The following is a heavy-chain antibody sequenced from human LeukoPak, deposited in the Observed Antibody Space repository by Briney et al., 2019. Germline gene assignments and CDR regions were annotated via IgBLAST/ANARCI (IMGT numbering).Heavy chain of an antibody. J-gene: IGHJ4*02. Sequence: ASVKVSCKASGFTFTSSAMQWVQQARGQRLEWIGWIVVGSGNTNYAQKFQERVTITRDMSTSRAYMELSSLRSEDTAVYYCAAVQVGANYYFDYWGQGTLVTVSS. CDR2: IVVGSGNT. CDR1: GFTFTSSA. D-gene: IGHD1-26*01. V-gene: IGHV1-58*02. CDR3: AAVQVGANYYFDY.